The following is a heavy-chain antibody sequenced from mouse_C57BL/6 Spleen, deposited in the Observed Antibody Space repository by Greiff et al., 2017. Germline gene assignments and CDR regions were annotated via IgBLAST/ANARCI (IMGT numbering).Heavy chain of an antibody. J-gene: IGHJ4*01. CDR3: RGHGGSYAMDY. V-gene: IGHV10-1*01. CDR2: IRSKSNNYAT. CDR1: GFSFNTYA. Sequence: EVKLVESGRGLVQPKRSLKLSCAVSGFSFNTYAMNWVRQAPGKGLEWVARIRSKSNNYATYYADSVKDRFTISRDDSESMLYLQMQNLKTEDTAMYYCRGHGGSYAMDYWGQGTSVTVSS.